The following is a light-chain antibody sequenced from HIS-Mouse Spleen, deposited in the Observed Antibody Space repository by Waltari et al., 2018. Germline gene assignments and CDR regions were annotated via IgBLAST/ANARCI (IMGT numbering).Light chain of an antibody. J-gene: IGLJ3*02. CDR3: NSRDSSGNHQV. CDR1: SLRSYY. Sequence: SSELTQDPAVSVALGQTVRITCQGDSLRSYYASWYQQKPGQAPVLVIYGEHNRPAGIPDRFSGSSSGNTASLTITGAQAEDEADYYCNSRDSSGNHQVFGGGTKLTVL. CDR2: GEH. V-gene: IGLV3-19*01.